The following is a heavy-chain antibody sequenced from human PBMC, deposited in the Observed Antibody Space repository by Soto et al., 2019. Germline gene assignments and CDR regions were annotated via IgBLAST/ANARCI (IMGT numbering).Heavy chain of an antibody. CDR2: INAGNGNT. J-gene: IGHJ5*02. V-gene: IGHV1-3*01. D-gene: IGHD3-10*01. CDR3: ARDLMVRGVITTNWFDP. CDR1: GYTFTSYA. Sequence: GASVKVSCKASGYTFTSYAMHWVRQAPGQMLEWMGWINAGNGNTKYSQKLQGRVTITRDTSASTAYMELSSLRSEDTAVYYCARDLMVRGVITTNWFDPWGQGTLVTVSS.